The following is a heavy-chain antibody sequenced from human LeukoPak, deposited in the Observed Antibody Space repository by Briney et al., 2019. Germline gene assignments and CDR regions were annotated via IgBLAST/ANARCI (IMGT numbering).Heavy chain of an antibody. V-gene: IGHV3-21*01. CDR3: ARRSPNYYFDY. Sequence: SVKGRFTISRDNVKNSLYLQMNSLRAEDTAVYYCARRSPNYYFDYWGQGTPVTVSS. J-gene: IGHJ4*02.